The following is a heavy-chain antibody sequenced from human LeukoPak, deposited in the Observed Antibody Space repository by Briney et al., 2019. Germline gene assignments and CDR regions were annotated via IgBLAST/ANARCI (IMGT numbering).Heavy chain of an antibody. CDR3: ARHIAWGWQQLFHD. CDR1: GGSISSGGYS. D-gene: IGHD6-13*01. CDR2: IYHSGST. Sequence: PSQTLSLTCAVSGGSISSGGYSWSWIRQPPGKGLEWIGYIYHSGSTYYNPSLKSRVTISVDTSKNQFSLKLSSVTAADTAVYYCARHIAWGWQQLFHDWGQGTLVTVSS. V-gene: IGHV4-30-2*01. J-gene: IGHJ4*02.